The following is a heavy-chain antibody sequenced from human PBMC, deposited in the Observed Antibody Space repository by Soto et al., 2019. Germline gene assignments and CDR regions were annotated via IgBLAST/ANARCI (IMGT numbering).Heavy chain of an antibody. CDR1: GFTFSSYA. V-gene: IGHV3-23*01. Sequence: EVQLLESGGGLVQPGGSLRLSCEASGFTFSSYAMRWVRQAPVKGLEWVSAISGSGGSTYYADSVKGRFTISRDNSKNTLYLKMNSLRAEDTAVYYCARRSSGSYYDYWGQGTMVTLSS. CDR2: ISGSGGST. CDR3: ARRSSGSYYDY. D-gene: IGHD1-26*01. J-gene: IGHJ4*02.